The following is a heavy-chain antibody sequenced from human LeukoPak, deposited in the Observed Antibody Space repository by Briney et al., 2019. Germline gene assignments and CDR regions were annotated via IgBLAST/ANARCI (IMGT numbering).Heavy chain of an antibody. D-gene: IGHD2-2*01. CDR1: GFTFSNFG. CDR3: ARGGYHIDY. V-gene: IGHV3-53*01. J-gene: IGHJ4*02. CDR2: IYSGGST. Sequence: GGSLRLSCAASGFTFSNFGMNWVRQAPGKGLEWVSVIYSGGSTYYADSVKGRFTISRDNSKNTLYLQMNSLRAEDTAVYYCARGGYHIDYWGQGTLVTVSS.